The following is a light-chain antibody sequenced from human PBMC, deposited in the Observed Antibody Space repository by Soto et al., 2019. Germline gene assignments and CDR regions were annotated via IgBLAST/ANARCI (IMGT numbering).Light chain of an antibody. Sequence: DIQMTQSPSAMSASVGDSVTITCRASQGISKYLAWFQQKPGRAPKLLIYLTSTLQSGVPSRFSGSGSGTDFTLTISSLQPEDFATYYCQQSYTTPWTSGQGTKVDIK. CDR3: QQSYTTPWT. V-gene: IGKV1-39*01. CDR1: QGISKY. J-gene: IGKJ1*01. CDR2: LTS.